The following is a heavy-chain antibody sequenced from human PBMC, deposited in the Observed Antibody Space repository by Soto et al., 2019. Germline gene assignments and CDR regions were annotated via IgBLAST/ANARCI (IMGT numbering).Heavy chain of an antibody. CDR3: ARDQGGEFLKGYGMDV. J-gene: IGHJ6*02. V-gene: IGHV4-59*01. Sequence: QVQLQESGPGLVKPSETLSLTCTVSGDSISRYYWSWIRLSPGKGLEWIGYIYYSRETNYNPSVKSRVTISVDRTKNQFSLKLSSVTAADTAVYYCARDQGGEFLKGYGMDVWGQGTTVTVSS. D-gene: IGHD3-10*01. CDR1: GDSISRYY. CDR2: IYYSRET.